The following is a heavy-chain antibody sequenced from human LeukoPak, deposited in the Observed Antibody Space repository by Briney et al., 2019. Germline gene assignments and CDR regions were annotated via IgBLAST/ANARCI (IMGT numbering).Heavy chain of an antibody. CDR2: IDSDGSDT. Sequence: PGGSLRLSCAASGFTFNIYWMHWVRQAPGKGLVWVSRIDSDGSDTIYADSMKGRFTVSRDNAKNTLYLQMDSLRAEDTAVYYCARGGANHGFDIWGQGTMVTVSS. J-gene: IGHJ3*02. V-gene: IGHV3-74*01. D-gene: IGHD4/OR15-4a*01. CDR1: GFTFNIYW. CDR3: ARGGANHGFDI.